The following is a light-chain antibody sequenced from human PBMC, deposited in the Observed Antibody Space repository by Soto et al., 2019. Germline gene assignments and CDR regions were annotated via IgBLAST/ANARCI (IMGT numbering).Light chain of an antibody. V-gene: IGLV1-44*01. CDR1: RSNIGSNT. J-gene: IGLJ1*01. CDR3: AAWDDSLNGYV. Sequence: QSALTQPPSASGTPGQRVTISCSGRRSNIGSNTVNWYQQLPGTAPKLLIYSNNQRPSGVPDRFSGSKSGTSASLAISGLQSEDEADYYCAAWDDSLNGYVFGTGTKVTVL. CDR2: SNN.